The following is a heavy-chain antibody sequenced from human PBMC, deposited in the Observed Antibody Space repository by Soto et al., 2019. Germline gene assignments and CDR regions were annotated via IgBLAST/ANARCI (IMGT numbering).Heavy chain of an antibody. Sequence: QVQVVESGGGVVQPGTSLRLSCAASGFTFSNFGMHWVRQAPGKGLEWVAVIWHDGKNKYYADSVEGRFTISRDNSKNAMSLQMNSLRAEDTTGVFCARDPGKVEAVDYWGQGTLVIVSS. CDR2: IWHDGKNK. V-gene: IGHV3-33*01. CDR1: GFTFSNFG. J-gene: IGHJ4*02. CDR3: ARDPGKVEAVDY.